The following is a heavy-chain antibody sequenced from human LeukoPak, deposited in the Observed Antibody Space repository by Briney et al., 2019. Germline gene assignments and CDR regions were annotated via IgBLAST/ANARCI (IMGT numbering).Heavy chain of an antibody. V-gene: IGHV1-2*02. CDR1: GYTFTGYY. D-gene: IGHD6-25*01. CDR2: INPNSGGT. J-gene: IGHJ5*02. Sequence: ASVKVSCKASGYTFTGYYMHWVRQAPGQGLEWMGWINPNSGGTNYAQKFQGRVTMTRDTSISTAYMELSRLRSDDTAVYYCARVSRTAVTLNWFDPWGQGTLVTVSS. CDR3: ARVSRTAVTLNWFDP.